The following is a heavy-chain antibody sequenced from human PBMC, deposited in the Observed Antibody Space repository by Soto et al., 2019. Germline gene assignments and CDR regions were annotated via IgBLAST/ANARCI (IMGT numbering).Heavy chain of an antibody. V-gene: IGHV1-18*04. CDR1: GYTFISYA. J-gene: IGHJ6*02. Sequence: AASVKVSCKAPGYTFISYAISWIRQAPGQGLEWMGWISAYNDNTNYAQKFQDRLTMTTDTSTSTAYMELRSLGSDDTAVYYCARPEGSHYYGMDVWGQGTTVTVSS. D-gene: IGHD2-15*01. CDR2: ISAYNDNT. CDR3: ARPEGSHYYGMDV.